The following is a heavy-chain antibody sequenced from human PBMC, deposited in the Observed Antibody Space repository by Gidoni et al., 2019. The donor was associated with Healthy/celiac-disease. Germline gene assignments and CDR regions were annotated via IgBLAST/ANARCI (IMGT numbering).Heavy chain of an antibody. Sequence: IGWVRQMPGKGLEWMGIIYPGDSDTRYSPSFQGQVTISADKSISTAYLQWSSLKASDTAMYYCARLLGHYPTFYYYYYMDVWGKGTTVTVSS. J-gene: IGHJ6*03. CDR2: IYPGDSDT. V-gene: IGHV5-51*01. CDR3: ARLLGHYPTFYYYYYMDV. D-gene: IGHD4-17*01.